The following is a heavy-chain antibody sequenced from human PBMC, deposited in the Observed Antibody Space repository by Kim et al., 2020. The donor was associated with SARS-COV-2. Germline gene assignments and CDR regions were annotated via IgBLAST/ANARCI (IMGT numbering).Heavy chain of an antibody. D-gene: IGHD3-10*01. J-gene: IGHJ4*02. CDR1: GGSFSGYY. CDR2: INHSGST. CDR3: ARSGRSSVPRPFDY. Sequence: SETLSLTCAVYGGSFSGYYWSWIRQPPGKGLEWIGEINHSGSTNYNPSLKSRVTISVDTSKNQFSLKLSSVTAADTAVYYCARSGRSSVPRPFDYWGQGTLVTVSS. V-gene: IGHV4-34*01.